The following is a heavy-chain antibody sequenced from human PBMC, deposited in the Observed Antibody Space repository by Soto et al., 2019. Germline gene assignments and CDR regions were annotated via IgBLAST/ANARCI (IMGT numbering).Heavy chain of an antibody. V-gene: IGHV4-59*11. CDR1: GGSISSHY. Sequence: QVQLQESVPGLVKPSETLSLTCTVSGGSISSHYWSWIRQPPGKGLEWIGYIYYSGSTNYNFSLKSRVTISVDTSKNQFSLKLSSVTAADTAVYYCVRYSSMNFDIWGQGTMVTVSS. D-gene: IGHD6-19*01. CDR2: IYYSGST. J-gene: IGHJ3*02. CDR3: VRYSSMNFDI.